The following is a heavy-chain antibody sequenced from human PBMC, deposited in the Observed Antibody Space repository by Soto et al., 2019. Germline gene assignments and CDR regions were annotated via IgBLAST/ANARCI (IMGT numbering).Heavy chain of an antibody. V-gene: IGHV3-7*03. CDR3: ASVPYGSGSYYRVWDWFDP. Sequence: PGGSLRLSCAASGFTFSSHWMSWVRQAPGKGLEWVANIKQDGSEKYYVDSVKGRFTISRDNAKNSLYLQMNSLRAEDTAVYYCASVPYGSGSYYRVWDWFDPWGQGTLVTVS. CDR1: GFTFSSHW. D-gene: IGHD3-10*01. J-gene: IGHJ5*02. CDR2: IKQDGSEK.